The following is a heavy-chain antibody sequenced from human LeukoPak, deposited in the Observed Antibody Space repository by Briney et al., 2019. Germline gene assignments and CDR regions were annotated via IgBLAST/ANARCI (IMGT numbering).Heavy chain of an antibody. J-gene: IGHJ4*02. CDR3: ARGSVTPDAGY. V-gene: IGHV4-59*01. Sequence: SETLSLTCDVSRSPISVYYWSWIRQSPGKGLEWIGFLFYGGSTDYNPSLKSRVTMSVDTSKSQFYLTLSSVTAADTAVYYCARGSVTPDAGYWGQGTLVTVAS. D-gene: IGHD4-17*01. CDR1: RSPISVYY. CDR2: LFYGGST.